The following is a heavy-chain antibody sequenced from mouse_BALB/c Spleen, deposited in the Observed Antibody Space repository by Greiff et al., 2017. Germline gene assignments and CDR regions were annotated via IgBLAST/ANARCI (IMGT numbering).Heavy chain of an antibody. CDR1: GFTFSDYY. CDR2: ISDGGSYT. CDR3: ARAGYGSSYVFAY. D-gene: IGHD1-1*01. Sequence: EVKLVESGGGLVKPGGSLKLSCAASGFTFSDYYMYWVRQTPEKRLEWVATISDGGSYTYYPDSVKGRFTISRDNAKNNLYLQMSSLKSEDTAMYYCARAGYGSSYVFAYWGQGTLVTVSA. J-gene: IGHJ3*01. V-gene: IGHV5-4*02.